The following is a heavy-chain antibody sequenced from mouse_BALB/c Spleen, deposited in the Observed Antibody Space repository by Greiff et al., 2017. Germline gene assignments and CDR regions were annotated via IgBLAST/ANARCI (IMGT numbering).Heavy chain of an antibody. CDR3: ARTNWDNCYWYIDV. D-gene: IGHD4-1*01. J-gene: IGHJ1*01. V-gene: IGHV2-9*02. Sequence: VQVVESGPGLVAPSQSLSITCTVSGFSLTSYGVHWVRQPPGKGLEWLGVIWDGGSTNYNSALMSRLSISKDNSKSQVFLKMNSLQTDDTAMYYCARTNWDNCYWYIDVWGAGTTVTVSS. CDR2: IWDGGST. CDR1: GFSLTSYG.